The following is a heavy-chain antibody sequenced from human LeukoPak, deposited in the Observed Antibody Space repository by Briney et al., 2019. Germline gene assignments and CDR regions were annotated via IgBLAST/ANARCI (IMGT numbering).Heavy chain of an antibody. D-gene: IGHD6-19*01. Sequence: ASVKVSCKASGYTFINYGITWVRQAPGQGLEWMGWISVHNGKTHYAEKLQGRVTMTTDTSTSTAYMELRSLRSDDTAVYYCSIIAVGFDYWGQGTLVTVSS. V-gene: IGHV1-18*01. CDR2: ISVHNGKT. J-gene: IGHJ4*02. CDR3: SIIAVGFDY. CDR1: GYTFINYG.